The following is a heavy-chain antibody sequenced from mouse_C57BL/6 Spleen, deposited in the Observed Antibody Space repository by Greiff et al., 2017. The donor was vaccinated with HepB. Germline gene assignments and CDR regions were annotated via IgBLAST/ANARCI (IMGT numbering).Heavy chain of an antibody. D-gene: IGHD2-2*01. V-gene: IGHV1-7*01. CDR1: GYSFTTYW. CDR2: INPSSDYT. J-gene: IGHJ3*01. Sequence: VQLQQSGADLAKPGASVKLSCKASGYSFTTYWMHWVKQRPGQGLEWIGYINPSSDYTKYNQKFKDKATLTADKSSSTAYMHLSRLTYEDSAVYYCVSGYDAFAYWGQGTLVTVAA. CDR3: VSGYDAFAY.